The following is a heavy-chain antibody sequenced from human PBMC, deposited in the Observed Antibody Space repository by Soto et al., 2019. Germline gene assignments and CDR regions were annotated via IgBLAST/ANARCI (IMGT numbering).Heavy chain of an antibody. V-gene: IGHV3-23*01. CDR1: GFTFSFYP. J-gene: IGHJ4*02. CDR3: ANWGKRGSGF. Sequence: EVLLLESGGGLVQPGGSLRLSCAASGFTFSFYPMSWVRQAPGKGLEWVSGISSSAGTTYYADPVKGRFTISRDNSKNPLYRPIANLGAEDHGVYYRANWGKRGSGFGGQGTLVTVPS. D-gene: IGHD3-16*01. CDR2: ISSSAGTT.